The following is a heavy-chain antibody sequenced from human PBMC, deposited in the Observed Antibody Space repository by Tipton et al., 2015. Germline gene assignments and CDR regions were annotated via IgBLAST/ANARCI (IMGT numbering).Heavy chain of an antibody. D-gene: IGHD3-3*01. Sequence: TLSLTCTVSGESISGYYWSWIRQPAGKGLEWIGRIYPTGDTDYNPSLESRVTMSVHTSKNQFSLKLSSVTAADTAVYYCARGHRGFLSGYTIDYWGQGALVTVSS. V-gene: IGHV4-4*07. CDR1: GESISGYY. CDR3: ARGHRGFLSGYTIDY. CDR2: IYPTGDT. J-gene: IGHJ4*02.